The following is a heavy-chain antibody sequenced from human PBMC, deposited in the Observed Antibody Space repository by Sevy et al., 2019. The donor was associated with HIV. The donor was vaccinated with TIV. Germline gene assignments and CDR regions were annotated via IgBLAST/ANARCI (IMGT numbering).Heavy chain of an antibody. CDR3: ARGGIAAADPTYYYYYGMDV. J-gene: IGHJ6*02. D-gene: IGHD6-13*01. CDR1: GFTFSDYY. Sequence: GRSLRLSCAASGFTFSDYYMSWIRQAPGKGLEWVSYISSSGSTIYYADSVKGRFTISRDNAKNSLYLQMNSLRAEDTAVYYCARGGIAAADPTYYYYYGMDVWGQGTTVTVSS. CDR2: ISSSGSTI. V-gene: IGHV3-11*01.